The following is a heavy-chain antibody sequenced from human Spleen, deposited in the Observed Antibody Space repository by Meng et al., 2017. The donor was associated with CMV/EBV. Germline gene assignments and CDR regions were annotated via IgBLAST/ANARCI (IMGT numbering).Heavy chain of an antibody. D-gene: IGHD4-17*01. CDR2: MNPNSGNT. V-gene: IGHV1-8*01. J-gene: IGHJ6*02. CDR1: GYTFTSYD. CDR3: ARGVTSGYGMDV. Sequence: ASVKVSCKASGYTFTSYDINWVRQATGQGLEWMGWMNPNSGNTGYAQKFQGRVTMTRNTSISTAYMELSSLRSEDTAVYYCARGVTSGYGMDVWGQGTLVTVSS.